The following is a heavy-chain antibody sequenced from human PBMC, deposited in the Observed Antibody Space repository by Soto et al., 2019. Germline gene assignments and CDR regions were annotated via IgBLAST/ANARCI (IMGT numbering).Heavy chain of an antibody. Sequence: SETLSLTCTVSGGSISSYYWSWIRQPPGKGLEWIGYIYYSGSTHYHPSLKSRVTISVDTSKNQFSLKLSSVTAADTAVYYCARWRVVVAATGHKYNWFDPRGQGTLVTVSS. CDR2: IYYSGST. J-gene: IGHJ5*02. V-gene: IGHV4-59*01. CDR1: GGSISSYY. CDR3: ARWRVVVAATGHKYNWFDP. D-gene: IGHD2-15*01.